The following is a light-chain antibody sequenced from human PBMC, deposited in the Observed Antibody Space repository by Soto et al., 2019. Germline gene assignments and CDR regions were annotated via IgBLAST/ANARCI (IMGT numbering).Light chain of an antibody. Sequence: EIVLTQSPATLSLSPGERATLSLGWYQQKPGQPPRLLIYGASTRATGIPARFSGSGSGTEFTLTISSLQSEDFAVYYCQQYNNWPITFGQGTRREIK. V-gene: IGKV3-15*01. J-gene: IGKJ5*01. CDR3: QQYNNWPIT. CDR2: GAS.